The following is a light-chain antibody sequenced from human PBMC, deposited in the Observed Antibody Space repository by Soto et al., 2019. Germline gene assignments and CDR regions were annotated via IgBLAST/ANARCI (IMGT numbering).Light chain of an antibody. CDR3: QSYDSSLGGSKGV. Sequence: QPVLTQPPSMSGAPGQRVTISFTGSSSDIGAGYDVHWYQQFPGTAPKLLIYSNINRPSGVPDRFSGSKSGTSASLAITGLQAEDEADYYCQSYDSSLGGSKGVFGGGTKVTVL. V-gene: IGLV1-40*01. CDR2: SNI. CDR1: SSDIGAGYD. J-gene: IGLJ3*02.